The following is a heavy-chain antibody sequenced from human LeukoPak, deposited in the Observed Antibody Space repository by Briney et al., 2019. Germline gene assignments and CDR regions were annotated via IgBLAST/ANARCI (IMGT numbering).Heavy chain of an antibody. CDR1: GASISTYY. CDR2: VYYSGRT. J-gene: IGHJ3*02. CDR3: ARRGGNPLGAFDI. Sequence: PSETLSLTCTVSGASISTYYWSWIRQPPGKGLEWIGYVYYSGRTNYNPSLESRVTISVDTSKNQFSLKLTSVTAADTAMYYCARRGGNPLGAFDIWGQGTMVTVSS. V-gene: IGHV4-59*01. D-gene: IGHD4-23*01.